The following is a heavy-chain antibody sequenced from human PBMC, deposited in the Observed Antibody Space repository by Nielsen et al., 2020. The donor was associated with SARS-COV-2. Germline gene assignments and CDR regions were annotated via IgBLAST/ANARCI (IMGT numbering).Heavy chain of an antibody. Sequence: SETLSLTCTVSGGSISSGGYYWSWIRQHPGKGLEWIGYIYYSGSTYYNPSLKSRVTISVDTSKNQFSLKLSSVTAADTAVYYCARAPITMIVVVNAFDIWGQGTMITVSS. D-gene: IGHD3-22*01. CDR1: GGSISSGGYY. CDR2: IYYSGST. V-gene: IGHV4-31*03. J-gene: IGHJ3*02. CDR3: ARAPITMIVVVNAFDI.